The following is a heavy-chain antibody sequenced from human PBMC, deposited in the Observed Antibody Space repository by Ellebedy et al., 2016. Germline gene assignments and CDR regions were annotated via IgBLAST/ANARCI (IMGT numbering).Heavy chain of an antibody. J-gene: IGHJ4*02. CDR3: AKDLPNWGYRYFDY. CDR2: ISYDGSNK. Sequence: GESLKISXAASGFTFSSYAMHWVRQAPGKGLEWVAVISYDGSNKYYADSVKGRFTISRDNSKNTLYLQMNSLRAEDTAVYYCAKDLPNWGYRYFDYWGQGTLVTVSS. D-gene: IGHD7-27*01. CDR1: GFTFSSYA. V-gene: IGHV3-30-3*01.